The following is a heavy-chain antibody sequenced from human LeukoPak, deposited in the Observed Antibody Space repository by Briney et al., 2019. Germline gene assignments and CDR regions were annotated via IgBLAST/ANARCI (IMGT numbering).Heavy chain of an antibody. J-gene: IGHJ4*02. Sequence: GESLKISCKASGYTFNNYWIGWVRQMPGRGLEWMGMLYPDGSATTYHPSFEGRVTISADKSVATAYLEWNSLKASDTALYYCVRQGLQSGTYPAYWGPGTLVTVSS. D-gene: IGHD1-26*01. CDR1: GYTFNNYW. CDR3: VRQGLQSGTYPAY. CDR2: LYPDGSAT. V-gene: IGHV5-51*01.